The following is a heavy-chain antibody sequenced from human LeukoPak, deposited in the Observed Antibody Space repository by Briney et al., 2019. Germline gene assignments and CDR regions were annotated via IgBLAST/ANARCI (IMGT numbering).Heavy chain of an antibody. CDR2: IYYSGST. CDR1: GDSTSSDRYY. J-gene: IGHJ4*02. V-gene: IGHV4-39*02. CDR3: ARGRPYSGGYHLDY. Sequence: SETLSLTCTVSGDSTSSDRYYGGWVRQPPGKGLEWIGNIYYSGSTYYNPSLKSRVTMSVDTSKNQFFLKLNSVTAADTAVYYCARGRPYSGGYHLDYWGQGTLVTVTA. D-gene: IGHD1-26*01.